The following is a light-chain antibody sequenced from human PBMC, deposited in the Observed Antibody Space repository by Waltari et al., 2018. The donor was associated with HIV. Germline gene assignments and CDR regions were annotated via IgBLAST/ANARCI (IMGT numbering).Light chain of an antibody. CDR3: QQYHVTPPT. Sequence: SSQSVRHTSNNKNFLAWYQQKSGQAPKLLIYWASTRESGVPARFSGSGSGTNFTLTINNLQSEDVAVYYCQQYHVTPPTFGQGT. V-gene: IGKV4-1*01. J-gene: IGKJ1*01. CDR2: WAS. CDR1: QSVRHTSNNKNF.